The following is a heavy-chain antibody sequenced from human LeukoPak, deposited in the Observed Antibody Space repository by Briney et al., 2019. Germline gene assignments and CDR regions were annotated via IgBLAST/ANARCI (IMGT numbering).Heavy chain of an antibody. CDR3: ARTHYCTNGVCYNYFDY. CDR1: GFTFSSYN. Sequence: GGSLRLSCAASGFTFSSYNMNWVCQAPGKGLEWVLYISASSSTIYYADSVKSRFTISRDNAKNSLYLQMHSLRDEDTSVYYCARTHYCTNGVCYNYFDYWGQGTLVTVSS. V-gene: IGHV3-48*02. CDR2: ISASSSTI. J-gene: IGHJ4*02. D-gene: IGHD2-8*01.